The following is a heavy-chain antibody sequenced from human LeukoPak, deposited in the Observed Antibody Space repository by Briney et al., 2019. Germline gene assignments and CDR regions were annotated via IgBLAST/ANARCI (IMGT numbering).Heavy chain of an antibody. J-gene: IGHJ4*02. CDR3: AKGYYDSSGYPDY. CDR1: RFSFGSYG. V-gene: IGHV3-23*01. Sequence: GGSLRLSCAASRFSFGSYGMRWVRQAPGKGLEWVSHISATGSSTYYADSVRGRFTISRDNSKNTLYLQMSSLRVEDTALYYCAKGYYDSSGYPDYWGQGTLVTVSS. D-gene: IGHD3-22*01. CDR2: ISATGSST.